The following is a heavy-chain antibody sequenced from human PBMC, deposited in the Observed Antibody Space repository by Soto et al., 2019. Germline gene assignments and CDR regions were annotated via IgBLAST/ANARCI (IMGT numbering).Heavy chain of an antibody. V-gene: IGHV4-34*12. CDR3: ARPHYDSNTFYYYFDY. CDR2: IFHGGST. J-gene: IGHJ4*02. Sequence: TLSLTCAVYGGSISGYYWSWIRQPPGKGLEWIGEIFHGGSTNYSPSLKSRVTISVDTSKNHFSLELSSVTAADTAVYYCARPHYDSNTFYYYFDYWGEGTMVTVYS. D-gene: IGHD3-22*01. CDR1: GGSISGYY.